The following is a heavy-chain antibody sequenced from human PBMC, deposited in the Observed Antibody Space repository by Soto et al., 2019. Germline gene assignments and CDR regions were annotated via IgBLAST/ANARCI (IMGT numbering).Heavy chain of an antibody. CDR3: ARDLGPDLSWYFDL. Sequence: GASVNVSCKASGYTFTSYGISWVRQAPGQGLEWMGWISAYNGNTNYAQKLQGRVTMTTDTSTSTAYMELRSLRSDDTAVYYCARDLGPDLSWYFDLWGRGTLVTVSS. D-gene: IGHD3-16*01. V-gene: IGHV1-18*04. CDR2: ISAYNGNT. J-gene: IGHJ2*01. CDR1: GYTFTSYG.